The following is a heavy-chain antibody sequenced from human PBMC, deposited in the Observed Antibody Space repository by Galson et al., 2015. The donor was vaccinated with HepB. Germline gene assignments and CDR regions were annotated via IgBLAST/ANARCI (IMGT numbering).Heavy chain of an antibody. J-gene: IGHJ3*02. CDR1: GGTFSNYA. CDR3: ARDPGVVPGAFDI. D-gene: IGHD2-2*01. Sequence: SVKVSCKASGGTFSNYAISWVRQAPGQGLEWMGGIIPIFGTANYAQKFQGRVTITADESTSTAYMELSSLRSEDTAVYYCARDPGVVPGAFDIWGQGTMVTVSS. V-gene: IGHV1-69*13. CDR2: IIPIFGTA.